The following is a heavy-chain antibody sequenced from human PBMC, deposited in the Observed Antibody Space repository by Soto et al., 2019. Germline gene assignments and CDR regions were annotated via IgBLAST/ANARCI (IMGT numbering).Heavy chain of an antibody. V-gene: IGHV2-5*02. J-gene: IGHJ4*02. CDR3: AHRLEPRLFDC. CDR1: GFSLSTSGVG. CDR2: IYWDDDK. Sequence: QITLRESGPTLVKPTQTLTLTCTFSGFSLSTSGVGVGWISQPPGKALEWLALIYWDDDKRYSPSLNSRITITKDTSKNQVVLALTNMDPVDTATYYCAHRLEPRLFDCWGQGTLVTVSS.